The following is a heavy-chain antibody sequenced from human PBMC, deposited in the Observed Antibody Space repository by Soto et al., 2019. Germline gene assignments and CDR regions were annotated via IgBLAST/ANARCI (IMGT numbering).Heavy chain of an antibody. CDR2: ISGSGGST. CDR3: VMGSRDIGEQRTLPSA. D-gene: IGHD2-15*01. Sequence: GGSLRLSCAASGFTFNNYGMSWVRQAPGRGLEWVSGISGSGGSTYYADSVKGRFTISRDNSKNTLYLQMNSLRVEDTAVHYCVMGSRDIGEQRTLPSARGQGTMVTASS. V-gene: IGHV3-23*01. CDR1: GFTFNNYG. J-gene: IGHJ3*01.